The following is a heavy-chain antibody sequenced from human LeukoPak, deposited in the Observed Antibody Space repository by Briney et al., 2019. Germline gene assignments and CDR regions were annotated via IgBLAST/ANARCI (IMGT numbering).Heavy chain of an antibody. J-gene: IGHJ4*02. CDR2: IKQDGSEK. Sequence: PGGSLRLSCAASGFTFDTYWMSWVRQAPGKGLEWVANIKQDGSEKDYVDSVKGRFTISRDNAKNSLYLQMNSLRAEDTGVYYCAREDTQSKYRQFASWGQGSLVIVSS. V-gene: IGHV3-7*01. CDR3: AREDTQSKYRQFAS. D-gene: IGHD3-16*02. CDR1: GFTFDTYW.